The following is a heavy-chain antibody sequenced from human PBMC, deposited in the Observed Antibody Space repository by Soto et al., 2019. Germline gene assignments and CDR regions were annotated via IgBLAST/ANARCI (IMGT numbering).Heavy chain of an antibody. J-gene: IGHJ6*02. D-gene: IGHD2-2*01. V-gene: IGHV5-51*01. CDR1: GYNFTSYW. CDR3: ARSIVVVPAATKYYYYGMDV. Sequence: PGESLKSSCKGSGYNFTSYWIGWVRQMPGKGLEWLGIIYPGDSDTRYSPSFQGQVTISADKSISTAYLQWSSLKASDTAMYYCARSIVVVPAATKYYYYGMDVWGQGTTVTGSS. CDR2: IYPGDSDT.